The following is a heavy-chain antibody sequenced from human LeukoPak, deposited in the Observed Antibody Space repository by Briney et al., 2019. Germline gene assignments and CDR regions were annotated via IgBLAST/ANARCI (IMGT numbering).Heavy chain of an antibody. D-gene: IGHD6-13*01. V-gene: IGHV3-21*01. Sequence: GGSLRLSCAASGFTFSSYSMNWVRQAPGKGLEWVSSISSTSSYIYYAASVEGRFTISRDNAKSSLYLQMNSLRAEDTAVYYCARDKIPSAGTPRGFDPWGQGTLVTVSS. CDR1: GFTFSSYS. J-gene: IGHJ5*02. CDR2: ISSTSSYI. CDR3: ARDKIPSAGTPRGFDP.